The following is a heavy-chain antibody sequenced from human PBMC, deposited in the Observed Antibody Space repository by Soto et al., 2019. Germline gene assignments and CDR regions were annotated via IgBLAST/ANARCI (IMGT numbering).Heavy chain of an antibody. CDR1: GGSISTGGYY. CDR3: ARGLSVTLFDN. J-gene: IGHJ4*02. Sequence: QVQLQESGPGLVKPSQTLSLTCTVSGGSISTGGYYWTRIRQHPGKGLEWIGYIYYSGSSYYNPSLQSRVTISVDTSKNQFSLKLSSVTAADTAVYYCARGLSVTLFDNWGQGTLVPVSS. V-gene: IGHV4-31*03. D-gene: IGHD4-17*01. CDR2: IYYSGSS.